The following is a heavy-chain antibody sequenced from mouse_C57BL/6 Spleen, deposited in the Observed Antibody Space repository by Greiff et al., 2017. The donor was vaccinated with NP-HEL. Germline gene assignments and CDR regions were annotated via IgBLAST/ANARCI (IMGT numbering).Heavy chain of an antibody. J-gene: IGHJ4*01. Sequence: VKLKQSGPGLVQPSQSLSITCTVSGFSLTSYGVHWVRQSPGKGLEWLGVIWRGGSTDYNAAFISRLSISKDNSTSQVFLKMNSLKSDDTAIYYCARNKYYDSSYDAMDYWGQGTLVTVSA. CDR1: GFSLTSYG. V-gene: IGHV2-2*01. CDR3: ARNKYYDSSYDAMDY. CDR2: IWRGGST. D-gene: IGHD1-1*01.